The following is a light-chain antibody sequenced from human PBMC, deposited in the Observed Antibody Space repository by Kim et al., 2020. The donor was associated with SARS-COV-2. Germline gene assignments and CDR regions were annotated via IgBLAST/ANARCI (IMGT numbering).Light chain of an antibody. CDR3: SSYTSSSTYV. V-gene: IGLV2-14*03. J-gene: IGLJ1*01. CDR2: DVS. Sequence: QSALTQPASVSGSTGQSITISCTGTSSDVGGYNYVSWYQQHPGKAPKVMIYDVSNRPSGVSNRFSGSKSGNTASLTISGLQAEDEADYYCSSYTSSSTYVFGTGTKVTVL. CDR1: SSDVGGYNY.